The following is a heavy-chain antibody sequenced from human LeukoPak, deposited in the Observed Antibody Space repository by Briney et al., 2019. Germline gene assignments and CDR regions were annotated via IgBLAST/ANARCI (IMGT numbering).Heavy chain of an antibody. J-gene: IGHJ5*02. V-gene: IGHV4-39*01. CDR2: IYYGGST. Sequence: PSETLSLTCTVPGVSISSSSYSWGWIRQPPGKGLEWIGSIYYGGSTYFNPSLKSRVTISVDTSKNQFSLKLNSVTAADTAVYYCARHVRKRGIAAAGSPGWFDPWGQGTLVTVSS. D-gene: IGHD6-13*01. CDR3: ARHVRKRGIAAAGSPGWFDP. CDR1: GVSISSSSYS.